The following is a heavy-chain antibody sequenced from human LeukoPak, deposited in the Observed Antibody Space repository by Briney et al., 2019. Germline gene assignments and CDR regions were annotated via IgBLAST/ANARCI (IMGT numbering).Heavy chain of an antibody. Sequence: GRSLRLSCAASGFTFDDYAMHWVRQAPGKGLEWVSDISGTVRGERTYYADSVKGRFTISRDNSKNTLYLQMNGLRADDTAVYYCLCYYASATFYWGQGTLVTVSS. CDR2: ISGTVRGERT. J-gene: IGHJ4*02. CDR1: GFTFDDYA. D-gene: IGHD3-10*01. CDR3: LCYYASATFY. V-gene: IGHV3-23*01.